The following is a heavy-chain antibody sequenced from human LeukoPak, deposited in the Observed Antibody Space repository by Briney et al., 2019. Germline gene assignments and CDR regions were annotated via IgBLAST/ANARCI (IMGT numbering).Heavy chain of an antibody. CDR1: GGSFSGYY. Sequence: SETLSLTCAVYGGSFSGYYWSWIRQPPGKGLEWIGEINHSGSTNYNPSLKSRVTISVDTSKNQFSLELSSVTAADTAVYYCARGSGWHDYWGQGTLVTVSS. D-gene: IGHD6-19*01. CDR3: ARGSGWHDY. CDR2: INHSGST. J-gene: IGHJ4*02. V-gene: IGHV4-34*01.